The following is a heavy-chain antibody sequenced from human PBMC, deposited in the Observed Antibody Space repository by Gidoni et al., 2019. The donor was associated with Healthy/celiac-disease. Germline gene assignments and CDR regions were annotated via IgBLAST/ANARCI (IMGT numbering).Heavy chain of an antibody. Sequence: EVQLVESGGGLVKPGRSLRLSCTASGFTFGDYAMSWFRQAPGKGLEWVGFIRSKAYGGTTEYAASVKGRFTISRDDSKSIAYLQMNSLKTEDTAVYYCTRELTYYYDSSGPEDAFDIWGQGTMVTVSS. V-gene: IGHV3-49*05. J-gene: IGHJ3*02. CDR1: GFTFGDYA. CDR2: IRSKAYGGTT. D-gene: IGHD3-22*01. CDR3: TRELTYYYDSSGPEDAFDI.